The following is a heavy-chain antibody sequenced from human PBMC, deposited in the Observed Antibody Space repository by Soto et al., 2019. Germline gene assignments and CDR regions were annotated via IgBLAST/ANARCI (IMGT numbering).Heavy chain of an antibody. D-gene: IGHD3-10*01. CDR3: AREPGGEYPFGSSYYFFPGMDV. V-gene: IGHV6-1*01. J-gene: IGHJ6*02. CDR1: GDSVSSNSAA. CDR2: TYYRSKWYN. Sequence: PSQTLSLTCAVSGDSVSSNSAAWNWIRQSPSRGLEWLRRTYYRSKWYNDYPISVKGRITINPDTTKNRFSLQLNSVTPDDTALYYRAREPGGEYPFGSSYYFFPGMDVWGQVTTVTVSS.